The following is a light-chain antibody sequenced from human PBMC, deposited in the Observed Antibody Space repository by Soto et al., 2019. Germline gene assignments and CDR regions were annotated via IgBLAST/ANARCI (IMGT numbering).Light chain of an antibody. Sequence: QSALTQPRSVSGSPGQSVTISCTGTSSDVGGYNYVSWYQQHPGTAPKLMIYDVSKRPSGVPDRFSGSKSGNTASLTISGLQAEDEADYYCCSYAGSYSHVFGTGTKVTVL. CDR3: CSYAGSYSHV. J-gene: IGLJ1*01. CDR2: DVS. V-gene: IGLV2-11*01. CDR1: SSDVGGYNY.